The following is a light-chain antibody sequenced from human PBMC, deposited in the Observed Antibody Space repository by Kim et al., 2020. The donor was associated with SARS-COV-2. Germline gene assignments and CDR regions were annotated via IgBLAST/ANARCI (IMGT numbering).Light chain of an antibody. CDR2: QDN. V-gene: IGLV3-1*01. CDR3: QAWDSSTVV. Sequence: SVATGQTASITCSGEKLGDKYACWYQQKPGQSPVLVIYQDNKRPSGIPERFSGSNSGNTATLTISGTQAMDEADYYCQAWDSSTVVFGGGTQLTVL. J-gene: IGLJ2*01. CDR1: KLGDKY.